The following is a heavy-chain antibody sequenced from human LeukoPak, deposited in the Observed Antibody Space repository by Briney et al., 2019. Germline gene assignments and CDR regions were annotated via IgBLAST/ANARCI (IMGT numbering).Heavy chain of an antibody. CDR3: ARARGAFDI. Sequence: SETLSLTCTVSGGSIGSHYWTWIRQTPGKGLEWIGYVYDIGSTKYNPSLKSRVTISVDTSKNQFSLKLSSVTAADTAVYYCARARGAFDIWGQGTMVTVSS. V-gene: IGHV4-59*11. CDR1: GGSIGSHY. CDR2: VYDIGST. J-gene: IGHJ3*02.